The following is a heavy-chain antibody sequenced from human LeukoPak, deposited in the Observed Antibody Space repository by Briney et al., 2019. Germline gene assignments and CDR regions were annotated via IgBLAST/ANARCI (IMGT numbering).Heavy chain of an antibody. Sequence: GGSLRLSCAASGFTFSSYSMNWVRQAPGKGLEWVSGINWNGGSTGYADSVKGRFTISRDNAKNSLYLQMNSLRAEDTALYYCARKSYGGNTFDYWGQGTLVTVSS. V-gene: IGHV3-20*04. D-gene: IGHD4-23*01. CDR3: ARKSYGGNTFDY. CDR1: GFTFSSYS. J-gene: IGHJ4*02. CDR2: INWNGGST.